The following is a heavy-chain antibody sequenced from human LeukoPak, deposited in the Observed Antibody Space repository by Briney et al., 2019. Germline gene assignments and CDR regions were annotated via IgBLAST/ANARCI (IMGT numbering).Heavy chain of an antibody. CDR1: GFTFSSYA. CDR3: AKDATASPYFHWFDN. Sequence: GGSLRLSCAASGFTFSSYAMNWVRQAPGKGLEWVAGTSSGDRTFHAESVKGRFTISRDKSKDTLYLQMSSLRAEDTAVYYCAKDATASPYFHWFDNWGQGTQVIVSS. CDR2: TSSGDRT. J-gene: IGHJ4*02. V-gene: IGHV3-23*01. D-gene: IGHD3-9*01.